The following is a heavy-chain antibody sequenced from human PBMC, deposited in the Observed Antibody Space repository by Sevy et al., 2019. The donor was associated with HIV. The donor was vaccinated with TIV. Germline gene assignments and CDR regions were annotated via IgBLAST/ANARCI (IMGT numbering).Heavy chain of an antibody. CDR1: GYTFISYG. J-gene: IGHJ6*02. V-gene: IGHV1-18*01. CDR3: ARDSMPTVQGIIITPYYYGMDL. D-gene: IGHD3-10*01. CDR2: ISGDNGNT. Sequence: ASVKVSCKASGYTFISYGISWVRQAPGQGLEWMGWISGDNGNTISAQNLQGRVTMSTDTSTSTAYMELRSLRSDDTAVYYCARDSMPTVQGIIITPYYYGMDLWGLGTTVTVSS.